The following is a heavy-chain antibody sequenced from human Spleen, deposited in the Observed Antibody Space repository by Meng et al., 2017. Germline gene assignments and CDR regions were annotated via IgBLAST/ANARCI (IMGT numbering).Heavy chain of an antibody. CDR1: GGTFSSYA. Sequence: SVKVSCKASGGTFSSYAISWVRQAPGQGLEWMGGIIPIFGTANYAQKFQGRVTITADKSTSTAYMQLSSLGSEDTAVYYCAKRSPTYYYDSSGRAGLYGMDVWGQGTTVTVSS. CDR3: AKRSPTYYYDSSGRAGLYGMDV. J-gene: IGHJ6*02. D-gene: IGHD3-22*01. CDR2: IIPIFGTA. V-gene: IGHV1-69*06.